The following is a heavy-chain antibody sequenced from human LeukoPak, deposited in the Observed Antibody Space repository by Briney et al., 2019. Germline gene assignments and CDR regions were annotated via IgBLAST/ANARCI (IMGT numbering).Heavy chain of an antibody. V-gene: IGHV4-59*01. J-gene: IGHJ4*02. D-gene: IGHD3-3*01. Sequence: PSETLSLTCTVSGGSISSYYWSWIRQPPGKGLEWIGYIYYSGSTNYNPSLKSRVTISVDTSKNQFSLKLSSVTAADTAVYYCARRSDDFWSGSTIDYWGQGTLVTVSS. CDR2: IYYSGST. CDR3: ARRSDDFWSGSTIDY. CDR1: GGSISSYY.